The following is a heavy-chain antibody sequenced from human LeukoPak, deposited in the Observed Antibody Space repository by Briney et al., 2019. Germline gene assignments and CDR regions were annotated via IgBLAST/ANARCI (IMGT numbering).Heavy chain of an antibody. Sequence: GGSLRLSCAASGFTFSSYGMHWVRQAPGKGLEWVAVIWYDGSNKYYADSVKGRFTISRDNSKNTLYLQMNSLRAEDTGVYYCAESIAANGTVYWGQGTQVTVSS. CDR2: IWYDGSNK. D-gene: IGHD6-13*01. V-gene: IGHV3-33*06. J-gene: IGHJ4*02. CDR3: AESIAANGTVY. CDR1: GFTFSSYG.